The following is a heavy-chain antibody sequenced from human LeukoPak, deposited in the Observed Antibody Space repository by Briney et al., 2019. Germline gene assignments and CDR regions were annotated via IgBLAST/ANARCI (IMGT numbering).Heavy chain of an antibody. CDR3: AKDTDYYDSSGSDY. V-gene: IGHV3-9*01. CDR2: ISWNSGSI. Sequence: GGSLRLSCAASGFTFDDYAMHWVRQAPGKGLEWVSGISWNSGSIGYADSVKGRFTISRDNAKNSLYLQMNSLRAEDTALCYCAKDTDYYDSSGSDYWGQGTLVTVSS. CDR1: GFTFDDYA. D-gene: IGHD3-22*01. J-gene: IGHJ4*02.